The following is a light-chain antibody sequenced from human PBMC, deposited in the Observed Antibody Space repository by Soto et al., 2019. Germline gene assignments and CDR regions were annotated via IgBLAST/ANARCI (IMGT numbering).Light chain of an antibody. Sequence: QSVLTQTPSASGTPGQRVTISCSGSSSNIGSETVNWYQQVPGTAPKLLIYANNQRPSGVPDRFSVSKSGTSASLAIGGLQSEDEADYYCAAWDDSLKGGVFGGGTQLTVL. CDR1: SSNIGSET. J-gene: IGLJ7*01. V-gene: IGLV1-44*01. CDR2: ANN. CDR3: AAWDDSLKGGV.